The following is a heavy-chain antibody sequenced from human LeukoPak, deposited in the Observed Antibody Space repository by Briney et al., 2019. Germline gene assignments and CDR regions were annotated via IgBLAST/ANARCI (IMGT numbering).Heavy chain of an antibody. D-gene: IGHD2-15*01. Sequence: SETLSLTCTASGASITAYYWSWIRQPPGKGLEWIGYVHYSGNTKYSSSLRSRVTTSVDTSRSQFSLKLNSVTAADTAVYYCARGVGCSGGTCYSVYWLDPWGQGTLVTVSS. CDR2: VHYSGNT. J-gene: IGHJ5*02. CDR1: GASITAYY. V-gene: IGHV4-59*01. CDR3: ARGVGCSGGTCYSVYWLDP.